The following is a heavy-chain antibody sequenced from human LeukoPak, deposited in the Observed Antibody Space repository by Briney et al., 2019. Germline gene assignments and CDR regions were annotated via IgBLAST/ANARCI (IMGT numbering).Heavy chain of an antibody. CDR2: ISYDGSNK. V-gene: IGHV3-30*04. CDR1: GFTFSSYA. CDR3: ARGRAYGGNSHGGNWFDP. Sequence: GGSLRLSCAASGFTFSSYAMHWVRQAPGKGLEWVAVISYDGSNKYYADSVKGRFTISRDNSKNTLYLQMNSLRSEDTAVYYCARGRAYGGNSHGGNWFDPWGQGTLVTVSS. J-gene: IGHJ5*02. D-gene: IGHD4-23*01.